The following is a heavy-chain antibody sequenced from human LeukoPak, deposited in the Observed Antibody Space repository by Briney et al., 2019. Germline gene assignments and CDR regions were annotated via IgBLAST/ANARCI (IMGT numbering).Heavy chain of an antibody. J-gene: IGHJ4*02. D-gene: IGHD3-16*01. Sequence: GGSLRLSCAASGFTFSSGMHWVRQAPGKGLEWVAVISYDGNHKYYGDSVKGRFTISRDNSRNTLYLQMDSLKTEDTAVYYCASLYRDYWGQGTLVTVSS. CDR1: GFTFSSG. V-gene: IGHV3-30*03. CDR3: ASLYRDY. CDR2: ISYDGNHK.